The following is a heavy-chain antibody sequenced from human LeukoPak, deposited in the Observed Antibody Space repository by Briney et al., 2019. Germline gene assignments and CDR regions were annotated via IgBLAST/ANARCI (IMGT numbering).Heavy chain of an antibody. CDR3: ARGWVVATGGFDM. V-gene: IGHV3-53*01. CDR1: GFTVSLYY. J-gene: IGHJ3*02. D-gene: IGHD2-8*02. CDR2: IYSGGPT. Sequence: GGSLRLSCAASGFTVSLYYMTWVRQAPGKGLEWVSVIYSGGPTYYADSVKGRLTISRDNSKNTVYLQMNSLRGEDTAVYFCARGWVVATGGFDMWGQGTMVTVSS.